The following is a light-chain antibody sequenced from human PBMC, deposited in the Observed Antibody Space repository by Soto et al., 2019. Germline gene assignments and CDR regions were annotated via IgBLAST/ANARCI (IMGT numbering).Light chain of an antibody. CDR2: GAS. CDR1: QSVSNSF. Sequence: EIVLTQFPGTLSLSPGERATLSCRASQSVSNSFLAWYQQKPGQAPRLLIYGASSRATGIPDRFSGSGSGTEFTLTISSLEPEDFAVYYCQQYGSSPLTFGGWTKVEIK. V-gene: IGKV3-20*01. CDR3: QQYGSSPLT. J-gene: IGKJ4*01.